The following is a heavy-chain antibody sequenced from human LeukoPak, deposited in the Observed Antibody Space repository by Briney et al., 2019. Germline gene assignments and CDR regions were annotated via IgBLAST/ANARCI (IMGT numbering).Heavy chain of an antibody. Sequence: SETLSLTCAVYGGSFSGYYWSWIRQPPGKGLEWIGEINHSGSTNYNPSLKSRVTISVDTSKNQFSLKLSSVTAADTAVYYCARNRWGITMVRGVSPDYWGQGTLVTVSS. CDR1: GGSFSGYY. V-gene: IGHV4-34*01. D-gene: IGHD3-10*01. CDR2: INHSGST. J-gene: IGHJ4*02. CDR3: ARNRWGITMVRGVSPDY.